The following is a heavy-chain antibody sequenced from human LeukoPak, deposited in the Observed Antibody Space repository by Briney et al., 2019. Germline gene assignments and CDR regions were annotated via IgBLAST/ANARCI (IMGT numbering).Heavy chain of an antibody. Sequence: SETLSLTRTVSGGSISSSSYYWSWIRQPAGKGLEWIGRIYTSGSTNYNPSLKSRVTMSVDTSKNQFSLKLSSVTAADTAVYYCARDRATIPYYFDYWGQGTLVTVSS. D-gene: IGHD5-24*01. V-gene: IGHV4-61*02. J-gene: IGHJ4*02. CDR3: ARDRATIPYYFDY. CDR2: IYTSGST. CDR1: GGSISSSSYY.